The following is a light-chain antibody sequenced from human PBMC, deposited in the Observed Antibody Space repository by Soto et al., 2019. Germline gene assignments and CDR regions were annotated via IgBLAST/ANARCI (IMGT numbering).Light chain of an antibody. J-gene: IGLJ2*01. CDR3: SSYGGSHNLV. V-gene: IGLV2-8*01. Sequence: QSALTQPPSASGSPGQSVTISCTGTSSDVGGYNYVSWYQQHPGKAPKLMIYEVNKRPSGVPDRFSGSKSGNTASLTVSGLQAEDEADYYCSSYGGSHNLVFGGGTKLTVL. CDR1: SSDVGGYNY. CDR2: EVN.